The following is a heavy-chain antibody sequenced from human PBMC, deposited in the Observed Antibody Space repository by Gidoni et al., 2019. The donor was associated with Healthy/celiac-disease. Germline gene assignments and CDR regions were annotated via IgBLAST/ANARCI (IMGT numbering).Heavy chain of an antibody. CDR2: IKQDGSEK. D-gene: IGHD4-17*01. J-gene: IGHJ4*02. CDR1: GFTFSSYW. V-gene: IGHV3-7*01. CDR3: ARNSDYGDYYFDY. Sequence: EVQLAESGGGLVQPGGSLRLSCAASGFTFSSYWMSWVRQAPGKGLEWVANIKQDGSEKYYVDSVKGRFTISRDNAKNSLYLQMNSLRAEDTAVYYCARNSDYGDYYFDYWGQGTLVTVSS.